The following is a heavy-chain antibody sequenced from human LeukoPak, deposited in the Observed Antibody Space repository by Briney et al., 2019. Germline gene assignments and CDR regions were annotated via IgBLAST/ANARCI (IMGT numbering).Heavy chain of an antibody. CDR3: ARTCGYSGYDYEY. Sequence: ASETLSLTCTVSGGSISSYYWTWIRQPPGKGLEWIGYIHYTGSTNYNPSLKSRVTISVDTSKNQFSLKLSSVTAADTAVYYCARTCGYSGYDYEYWGQGTLVTVSS. J-gene: IGHJ4*02. CDR1: GGSISSYY. V-gene: IGHV4-59*01. D-gene: IGHD5-12*01. CDR2: IHYTGST.